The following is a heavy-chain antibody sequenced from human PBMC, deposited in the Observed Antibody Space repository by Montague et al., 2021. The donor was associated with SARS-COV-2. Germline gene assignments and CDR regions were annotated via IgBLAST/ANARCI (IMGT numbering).Heavy chain of an antibody. Sequence: SETLSLTCTVSAGSISTNSYYWAWIRQPPGKGLEWIGSISYSGSTYFNPSLESRLTMSVDTSKNHFSLKLSSVTAADTAVYYCARLWDFYGSGSYKNSWFDPWGQETRATVSS. CDR3: ARLWDFYGSGSYKNSWFDP. J-gene: IGHJ5*02. CDR2: ISYSGST. CDR1: AGSISTNSYY. V-gene: IGHV4-39*02. D-gene: IGHD3-10*01.